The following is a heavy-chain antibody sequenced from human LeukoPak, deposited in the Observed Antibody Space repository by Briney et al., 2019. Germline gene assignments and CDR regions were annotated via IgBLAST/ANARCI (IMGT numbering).Heavy chain of an antibody. CDR1: AFTFSSYW. D-gene: IGHD2-15*01. Sequence: PGGSLRLSCVASAFTFSSYWMTWVRQAPGKGLEWVASIKQDGSEKYYVDSVKGRFIISRDNAKNSLYLQMNSLRAEDTAVYYCARDGGYCSGGTCYSTYWGQGTLVTVSS. V-gene: IGHV3-7*03. J-gene: IGHJ4*02. CDR2: IKQDGSEK. CDR3: ARDGGYCSGGTCYSTY.